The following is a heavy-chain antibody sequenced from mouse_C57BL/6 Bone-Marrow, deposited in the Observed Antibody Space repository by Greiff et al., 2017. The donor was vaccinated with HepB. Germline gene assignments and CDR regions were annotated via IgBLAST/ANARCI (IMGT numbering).Heavy chain of an antibody. CDR2: IYPGDGDP. CDR1: GYAFSSSW. CDR3: ARYYYGIKGYAMDY. V-gene: IGHV1-82*01. D-gene: IGHD2-1*01. J-gene: IGHJ4*01. Sequence: QVQLQQSGPELVKPGASVKISCKASGYAFSSSWMNWVKQRPGKGLEWIGRIYPGDGDPNYNGKFKGKATLTAYKSSSTAYMQLSSLTSEDSAVYFCARYYYGIKGYAMDYWGQGTSVTVSS.